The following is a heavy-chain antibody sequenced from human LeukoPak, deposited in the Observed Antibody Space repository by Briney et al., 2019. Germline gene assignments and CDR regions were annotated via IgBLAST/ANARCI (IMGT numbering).Heavy chain of an antibody. J-gene: IGHJ3*02. CDR1: GYSFTSYW. D-gene: IGHD3-3*01. CDR2: IYPGDSDT. V-gene: IGHV5-51*01. Sequence: GESLKIPCKGSGYSFTSYWIGWVRQMPGKGLEWMGIIYPGDSDTRYSPSFQGQVTISADKSISTAYLQWSSLKASDTAMYYCARTRITIFGVAFDAFDIWGQGTMVTVSS. CDR3: ARTRITIFGVAFDAFDI.